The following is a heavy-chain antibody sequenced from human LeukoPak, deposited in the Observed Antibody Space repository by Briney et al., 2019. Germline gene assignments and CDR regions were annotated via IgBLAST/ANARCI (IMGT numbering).Heavy chain of an antibody. CDR1: GGSFSGYY. J-gene: IGHJ3*02. CDR3: ARSDYHNSGSHTVFDAFDI. D-gene: IGHD3-10*01. Sequence: PSETLSLTCAVYGGSFSGYYWSWIRRPPGKGLERIGYIDDSGNTNYNPSLKSQVTISVDKSKNQFSLKLSFVTAADTAMYYCARSDYHNSGSHTVFDAFDIWGQGTRVTVSS. V-gene: IGHV4-59*01. CDR2: IDDSGNT.